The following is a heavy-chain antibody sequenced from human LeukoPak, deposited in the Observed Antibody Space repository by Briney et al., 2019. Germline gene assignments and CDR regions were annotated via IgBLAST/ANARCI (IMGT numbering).Heavy chain of an antibody. J-gene: IGHJ4*02. V-gene: IGHV4-39*07. CDR1: SGSISSSIYY. CDR3: ARGQWWADY. Sequence: SETLSLTCTVSSGSISSSIYYWGWIRQPPGKGLEWIGSIYYSGSTYYNPSLKSRVTISVDTSKNQFSLKLSSVTAADTAVYYCARGQWWADYWGQGTLVTVSS. D-gene: IGHD2-8*01. CDR2: IYYSGST.